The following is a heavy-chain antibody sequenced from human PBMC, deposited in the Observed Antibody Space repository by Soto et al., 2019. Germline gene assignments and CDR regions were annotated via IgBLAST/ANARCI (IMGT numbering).Heavy chain of an antibody. J-gene: IGHJ4*02. CDR3: VRDGAATGSVYLDY. CDR2: ISYSGST. CDR1: GGSISGYC. D-gene: IGHD6-13*01. V-gene: IGHV4-59*01. Sequence: SETLCLTCAVAGGSISGYCWSWIRPPPGKGLEWIGYISYSGSTNYNSSLKSRVTMSIDTSKNQFSLRLTSVTAADTAVYYCVRDGAATGSVYLDYWGQGTLVTVSS.